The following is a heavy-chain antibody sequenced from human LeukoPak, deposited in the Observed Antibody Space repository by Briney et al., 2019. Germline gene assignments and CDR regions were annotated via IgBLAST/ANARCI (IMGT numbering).Heavy chain of an antibody. CDR2: MYYSGST. V-gene: IGHV4-39*07. Sequence: PSETLSLTCTVSGGSISSSSYYWGWIRQPPGKGLEWIGSMYYSGSTYYNPSLKSRVTISVDTSKNQFSLKLSSVTAADTAVYYCARGMEWFGSSRYYYYMDVWGKGTTVTISS. D-gene: IGHD3-10*01. CDR1: GGSISSSSYY. J-gene: IGHJ6*03. CDR3: ARGMEWFGSSRYYYYMDV.